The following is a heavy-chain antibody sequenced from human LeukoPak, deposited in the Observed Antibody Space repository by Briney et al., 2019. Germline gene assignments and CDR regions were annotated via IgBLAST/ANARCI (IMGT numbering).Heavy chain of an antibody. Sequence: GGSLRLSCAASGFTFSSYSMNWVRQAPGKGLEWVSSISSSSSYIYYADSVRGRFTISRDNAKNSLYLQMSSLRAEDTAVYYCARREVRYSYGDYYYYGMDVWGQGTTVTVSS. D-gene: IGHD5-18*01. J-gene: IGHJ6*02. V-gene: IGHV3-21*01. CDR1: GFTFSSYS. CDR2: ISSSSSYI. CDR3: ARREVRYSYGDYYYYGMDV.